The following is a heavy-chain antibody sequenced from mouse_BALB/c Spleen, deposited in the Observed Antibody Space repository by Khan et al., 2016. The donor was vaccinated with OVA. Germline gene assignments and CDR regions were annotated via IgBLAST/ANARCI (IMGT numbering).Heavy chain of an antibody. CDR2: MNTYTGEP. V-gene: IGHV9-3-1*01. CDR3: ARFRGGY. CDR1: GYSFKDYV. J-gene: IGHJ2*01. Sequence: LVQSGPELKKPGETVKISCKASGYSFKDYVMNWVKQSPGEGLKWMGWMNTYTGEPTYADDFKGRFAFSLETSASTAYLEINRLKNEDTATYFCARFRGGYWGQGTTLTVSS.